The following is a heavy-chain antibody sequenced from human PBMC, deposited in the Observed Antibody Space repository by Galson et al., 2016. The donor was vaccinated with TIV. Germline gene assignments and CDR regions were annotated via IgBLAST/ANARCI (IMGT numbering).Heavy chain of an antibody. D-gene: IGHD5-12*01. CDR3: ARGVDVFRY. J-gene: IGHJ4*02. Sequence: SVKVSCKASGYMFTGYHLHWVRQAPGQGPEWMGRINPNSGDTDFAQKFQGRGTMTRDTSISTADIELRTLTFADTAVYFCARGVDVFRYWGQGTLVTVSS. V-gene: IGHV1-2*06. CDR1: GYMFTGYH. CDR2: INPNSGDT.